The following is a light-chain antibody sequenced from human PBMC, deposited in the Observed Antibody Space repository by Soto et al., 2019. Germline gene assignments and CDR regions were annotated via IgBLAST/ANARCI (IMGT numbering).Light chain of an antibody. CDR1: QSVSSY. Sequence: EIVLTQSPATLSLSPGERATLSCRASQSVSSYLAWYQQKPGQAPRLLIYDASNRATGIPARFSGSGSGTDFTLTIISLEPEDFAVYYCQQRSNRPLTFGGGTKVEIK. J-gene: IGKJ4*01. CDR2: DAS. CDR3: QQRSNRPLT. V-gene: IGKV3-11*01.